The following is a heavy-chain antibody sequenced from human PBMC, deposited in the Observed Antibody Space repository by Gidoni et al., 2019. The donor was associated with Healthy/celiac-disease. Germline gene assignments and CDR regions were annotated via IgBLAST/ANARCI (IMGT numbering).Heavy chain of an antibody. CDR2: IYYSGST. J-gene: IGHJ4*02. CDR3: ARDSVQGVMY. D-gene: IGHD3-10*01. CDR1: GGSISSYY. V-gene: IGHV4-59*01. Sequence: QVQLQESGPGLVKPSETLSLTCTVSGGSISSYYWSWIRQPPRKGLEWIGYIYYSGSTNYNPSLKSRVTISVDTSKNQFSLKLSSVTAADTAVYYCARDSVQGVMYLGQGTLVTVSS.